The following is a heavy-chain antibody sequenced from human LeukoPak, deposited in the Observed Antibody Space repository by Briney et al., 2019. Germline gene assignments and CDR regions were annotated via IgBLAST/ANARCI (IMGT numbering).Heavy chain of an antibody. CDR1: GGTFSSYA. Sequence: ASVKVSCKASGGTFSSYAISWVRQAPGQGLEWMGRITPILGIANCAQKFQGRVTITADKSTSTAYMELSSLRSEDTAVYYCASWTTDYWGQGTLVTVSS. J-gene: IGHJ4*02. CDR3: ASWTTDY. V-gene: IGHV1-69*04. D-gene: IGHD3/OR15-3a*01. CDR2: ITPILGIA.